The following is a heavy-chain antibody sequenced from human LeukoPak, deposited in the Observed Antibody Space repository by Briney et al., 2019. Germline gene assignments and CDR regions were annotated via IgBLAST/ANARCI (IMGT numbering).Heavy chain of an antibody. D-gene: IGHD6-19*01. CDR3: ARDIQEGAGTFDY. Sequence: SQTLSLTCAISGDSVSSNSAAWNWIRQSPSRGLEWLGRTYYRSKWYNDYAVSVKSRLTLNPDASKNQFSLRLNSVTPEDTAVYYCARDIQEGAGTFDYWGQGTLVTVSS. V-gene: IGHV6-1*01. CDR1: GDSVSSNSAA. CDR2: TYYRSKWYN. J-gene: IGHJ4*02.